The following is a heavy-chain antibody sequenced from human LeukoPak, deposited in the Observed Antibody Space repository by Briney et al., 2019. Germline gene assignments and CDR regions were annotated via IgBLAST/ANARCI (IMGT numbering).Heavy chain of an antibody. Sequence: ASVTVSCKASGNTFIGYYIHWVRQAPGQGLEWMGIINPSGGSTNYAQKFQGRVTMTRDTSTSAVYMELNSLTSEDTAVYYCTRSRGGAYTGPFQYWGQGTVVTVSS. CDR1: GNTFIGYY. CDR3: TRSRGGAYTGPFQY. J-gene: IGHJ1*01. D-gene: IGHD2-21*01. CDR2: INPSGGST. V-gene: IGHV1-46*01.